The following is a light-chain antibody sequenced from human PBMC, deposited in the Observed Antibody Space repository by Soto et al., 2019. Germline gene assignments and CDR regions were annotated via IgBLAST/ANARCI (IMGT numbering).Light chain of an antibody. V-gene: IGKV3-20*01. CDR1: QSVISSY. CDR2: GAS. CDR3: QQFGSSPYT. Sequence: EIVLTQSPGTLSLSPGERATLSCRASQSVISSYLAWYQQRPGQAPRLLIYGASSRAAGIPDRFSGRESGTDFTLTISRLEHEDFAVYYCQQFGSSPYTFGQGTKLEIK. J-gene: IGKJ2*01.